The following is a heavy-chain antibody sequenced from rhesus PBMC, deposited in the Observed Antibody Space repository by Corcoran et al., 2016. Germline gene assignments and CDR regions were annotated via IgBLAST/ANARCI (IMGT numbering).Heavy chain of an antibody. D-gene: IGHD5-24*01. V-gene: IGHV4-127*01. CDR3: ARYSGSIYGSFDS. Sequence: QVQLQESGPGLVKPSETLSLTCAVSGYSISSGYGWGWIRQPPGKGLEWIGQIYGGSGSTNYNPSLKSRLTISGDTSKNQFSLRLSSVTAADSAVYYCARYSGSIYGSFDSWGQGVLVTVSS. CDR2: IYGGSGST. J-gene: IGHJ4*01. CDR1: GYSISSGYG.